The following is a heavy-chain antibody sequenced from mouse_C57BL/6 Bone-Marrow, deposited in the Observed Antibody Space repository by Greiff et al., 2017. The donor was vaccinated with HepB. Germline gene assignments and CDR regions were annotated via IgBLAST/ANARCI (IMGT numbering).Heavy chain of an antibody. V-gene: IGHV1-18*01. D-gene: IGHD1-1*01. J-gene: IGHJ2*01. Sequence: VQLQQSGPELVKPGASVKIPCKASGYTFTDYNMDWVKQSHGKSLEWIGDINPNNGGTIYNQKFKGKATLTVDKSSSTAYMELRSLTSEDTAVYYCARSYYYGSSRYYFDYWGQGTTLTVSS. CDR1: GYTFTDYN. CDR2: INPNNGGT. CDR3: ARSYYYGSSRYYFDY.